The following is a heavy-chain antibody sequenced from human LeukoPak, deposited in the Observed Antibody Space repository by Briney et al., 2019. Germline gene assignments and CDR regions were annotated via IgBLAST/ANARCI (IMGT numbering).Heavy chain of an antibody. V-gene: IGHV4-34*01. J-gene: IGHJ4*02. Sequence: SETLSLTCAVYGGSFSGYYWSWIRQPPGKGLEWIGEINHSGSTNYNPSLKSRVTISADTSKNQFSLKLSSVTAADTAVYYCARPAVAGLSYYFDYWGQGTLVTVSS. CDR2: INHSGST. D-gene: IGHD6-19*01. CDR3: ARPAVAGLSYYFDY. CDR1: GGSFSGYY.